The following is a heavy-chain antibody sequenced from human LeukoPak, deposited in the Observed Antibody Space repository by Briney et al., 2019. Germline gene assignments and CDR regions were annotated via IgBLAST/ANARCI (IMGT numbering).Heavy chain of an antibody. J-gene: IGHJ4*02. CDR1: GFTFSSYW. D-gene: IGHD1-26*01. CDR2: IKPDGGEK. CDR3: ARTVGDTSYDF. Sequence: GGSLRLSCAASGFTFSSYWMSRVRQAPGKGLEWVANIKPDGGEKYFVDSVKGRFTISRDNAKNSLYLQMNGLRAEDTAVYYCARTVGDTSYDFWGQGTLVAVSS. V-gene: IGHV3-7*01.